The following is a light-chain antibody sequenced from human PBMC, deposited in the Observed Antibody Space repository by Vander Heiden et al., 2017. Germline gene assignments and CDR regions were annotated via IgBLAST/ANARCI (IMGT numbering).Light chain of an antibody. CDR3: QQEVNIPLT. V-gene: IGKV4-1*01. J-gene: IGKJ4*01. Sequence: DIVMTQYADSLAVSLVERASVNCKSSQTLLKSSNNKNYLAWYQHKPGQPPKLLIYWASTRQSGVPDRFSGGGSGTDYTLTISSRQAEDVAVYYCQQEVNIPLTFGGRTKVDIK. CDR1: QTLLKSSNNKNY. CDR2: WAS.